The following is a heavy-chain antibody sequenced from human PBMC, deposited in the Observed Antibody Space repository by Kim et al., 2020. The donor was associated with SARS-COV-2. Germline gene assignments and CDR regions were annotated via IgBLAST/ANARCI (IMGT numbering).Heavy chain of an antibody. CDR2: ISSSSSYT. CDR1: GFTFSDYY. Sequence: GGSLRLSCAASGFTFSDYYMSWIRQAPGKGLEWVSYISSSSSYTNYADSVKGRFTISRDNAKNSLYLQMNSLRAEDTAVYYCAMTGYSSGWYGGKDYWGQGTLVTVSS. D-gene: IGHD6-19*01. J-gene: IGHJ4*02. CDR3: AMTGYSSGWYGGKDY. V-gene: IGHV3-11*06.